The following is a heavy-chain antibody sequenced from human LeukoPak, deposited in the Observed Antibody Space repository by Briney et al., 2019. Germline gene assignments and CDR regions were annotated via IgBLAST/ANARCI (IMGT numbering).Heavy chain of an antibody. Sequence: SETLSLTCTVYGDSITSGSWGWIRQTPGKGLEWIGNIYSTGTTSYNPSVKIRVTMSVEPSKNQFSWKLDSVTAADTAVYYCGRDSGFWLYWGQGTLVTVSS. V-gene: IGHV4-39*07. CDR3: GRDSGFWLY. D-gene: IGHD3-22*01. CDR2: IYSTGTT. J-gene: IGHJ4*02. CDR1: GDSITSGS.